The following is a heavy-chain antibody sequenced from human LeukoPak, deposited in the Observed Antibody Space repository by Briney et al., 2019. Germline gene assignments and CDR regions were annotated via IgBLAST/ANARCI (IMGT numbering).Heavy chain of an antibody. CDR3: AKTGSTTSYYFDY. J-gene: IGHJ4*02. CDR1: GFTFSSYA. D-gene: IGHD1-1*01. V-gene: IGHV3-23*01. CDR2: ISGSGGST. Sequence: GGSLRLSCAASGFTFSSYAMSWVRQAPGNWLEWVSAISGSGGSTFYADSVRGRFTISRDNSKNTLYLQMNSLRAEDTAVYYCAKTGSTTSYYFDYWGQGTLVTVSS.